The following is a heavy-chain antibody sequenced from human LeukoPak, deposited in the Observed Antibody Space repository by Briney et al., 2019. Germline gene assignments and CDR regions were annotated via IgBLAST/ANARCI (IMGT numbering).Heavy chain of an antibody. V-gene: IGHV3-30-3*01. Sequence: GGSLRLSCAASGFTFSSYAMHWVRQAPGKGLEWVAVISYDGSNKYYADSVKGRFTISRDNSKNTLYLQMNSLRAEDTAVYYCARGAEWDIVVVPAANYFDYWSQGTLVTVSS. CDR3: ARGAEWDIVVVPAANYFDY. D-gene: IGHD2-2*01. CDR2: ISYDGSNK. J-gene: IGHJ4*02. CDR1: GFTFSSYA.